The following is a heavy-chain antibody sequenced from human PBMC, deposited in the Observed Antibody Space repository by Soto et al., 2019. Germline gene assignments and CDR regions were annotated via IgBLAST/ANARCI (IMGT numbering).Heavy chain of an antibody. J-gene: IGHJ4*02. Sequence: QVQLQESGPGLVKPSETLSLTCTVSGGSISSYYWSWIRQPPGKGLEWIGYIYYSGSTNYNPSLKSRVTISVDTSKNQFSLKLSSVTAADTAVYYCARDSSGFDYWGQGTLVTVSS. D-gene: IGHD6-19*01. V-gene: IGHV4-59*01. CDR2: IYYSGST. CDR1: GGSISSYY. CDR3: ARDSSGFDY.